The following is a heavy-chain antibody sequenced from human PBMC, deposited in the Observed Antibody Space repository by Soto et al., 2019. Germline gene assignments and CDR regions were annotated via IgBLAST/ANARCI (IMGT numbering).Heavy chain of an antibody. J-gene: IGHJ4*02. Sequence: EVQLVESGGGLVRPGGSLRLSCTASGFTFDDYGMNWVRQVPGKGLEWVSGISWDGGSTGYVDYVKGRFTISRDNAKNSLHLVMNTLRPEDTALYYCARSESSAYYYGLDSWGQGTLVTVSS. CDR2: ISWDGGST. CDR3: ARSESSAYYYGLDS. CDR1: GFTFDDYG. D-gene: IGHD3-22*01. V-gene: IGHV3-9*01.